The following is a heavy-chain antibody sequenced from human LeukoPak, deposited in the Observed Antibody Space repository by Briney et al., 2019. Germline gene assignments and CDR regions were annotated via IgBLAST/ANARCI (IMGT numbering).Heavy chain of an antibody. CDR1: GGSISSSNW. Sequence: NPPETLSLTCAVSGGSISSSNWWSWVRQPPGKGLEWIGEIYHSGSTNYNPSLKSRVTISVDKSKNQFSLKLSSVTAADTAVYYCARVSSGATTVDYWGQGTLVTVSS. CDR2: IYHSGST. J-gene: IGHJ4*02. D-gene: IGHD1-26*01. CDR3: ARVSSGATTVDY. V-gene: IGHV4-4*03.